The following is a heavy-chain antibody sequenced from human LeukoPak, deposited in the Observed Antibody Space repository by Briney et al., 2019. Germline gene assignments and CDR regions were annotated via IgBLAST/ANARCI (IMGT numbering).Heavy chain of an antibody. CDR2: IIPIFGTA. V-gene: IGHV1-69*05. J-gene: IGHJ6*03. D-gene: IGHD6-13*01. CDR1: GGTISSYA. CDR3: GRDGQQQYDYFIDV. Sequence: PSVTVSCKASGGTISSYAISLVRQAPGQGLEWMGGIIPIFGTANYAQKFQGRVTITTDESTSTAYMELSTLCSEATAVCYCGRDGQQQYDYFIDVGHKGIMVTVSS.